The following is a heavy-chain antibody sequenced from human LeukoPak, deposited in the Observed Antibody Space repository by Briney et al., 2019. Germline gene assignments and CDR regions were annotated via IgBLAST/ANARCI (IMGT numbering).Heavy chain of an antibody. V-gene: IGHV1-2*04. CDR1: GYTFTGYY. CDR2: INSNSGGT. Sequence: ASVKVSCKASGYTFTGYYMHWVRQAPGQGLEWMGWINSNSGGTNYAQKFQGWVTMTRDTSISTAYMELSRLRSDDTAVYYCARAGGDCSSTSCPNWFDPWGQGTLVTVSS. CDR3: ARAGGDCSSTSCPNWFDP. D-gene: IGHD2-2*01. J-gene: IGHJ5*02.